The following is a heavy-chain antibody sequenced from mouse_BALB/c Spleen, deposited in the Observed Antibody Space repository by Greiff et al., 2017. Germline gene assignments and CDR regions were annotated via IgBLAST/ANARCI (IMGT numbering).Heavy chain of an antibody. Sequence: QVQLQQSGAELVRPGVSVKISCKGSGYTFTDYAMHWVKQSHAKSLEWIGVISTYYGDASYNQKFKGKATMTVDKSSSTAYMELARLTSEDSAIYCCARGGNYFDYWGQGTTLTVSS. J-gene: IGHJ2*01. CDR2: ISTYYGDA. CDR3: ARGGNYFDY. CDR1: GYTFTDYA. V-gene: IGHV1S137*01. D-gene: IGHD1-1*02.